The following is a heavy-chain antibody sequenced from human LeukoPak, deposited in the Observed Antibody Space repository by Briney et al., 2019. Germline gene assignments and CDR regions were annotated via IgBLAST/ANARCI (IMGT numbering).Heavy chain of an antibody. CDR1: GGTFSSYA. CDR2: IIPIFGTA. J-gene: IGHJ4*02. V-gene: IGHV1-69*05. Sequence: ASGKVSCKASGGTFSSYAISWVRQSPGQGLEWMGGIIPIFGTANYAQKFQGRVTITTDESTSTAYMELSSMRSEDTAVYYCARSDPGLNYDFWSGYDYWGQGTLVTVSS. CDR3: ARSDPGLNYDFWSGYDY. D-gene: IGHD3-3*01.